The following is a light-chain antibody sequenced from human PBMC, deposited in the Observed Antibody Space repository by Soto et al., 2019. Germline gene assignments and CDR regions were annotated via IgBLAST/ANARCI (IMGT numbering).Light chain of an antibody. Sequence: DIQMTQSPSSLSASVGDRVTITCRASQSISSYLNWYQQKPGKAPKLLIYAASRLQSGVPSRFSGSGFGTEFTLTISSLQPEDFATYYCRQSYITPITFGQGTRLEIK. J-gene: IGKJ5*01. CDR1: QSISSY. V-gene: IGKV1-39*01. CDR3: RQSYITPIT. CDR2: AAS.